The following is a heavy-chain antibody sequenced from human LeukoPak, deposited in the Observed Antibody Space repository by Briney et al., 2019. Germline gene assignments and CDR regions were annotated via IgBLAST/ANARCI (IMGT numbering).Heavy chain of an antibody. CDR1: GGSISSYY. Sequence: PSETLSLTCTVSGGSISSYYWSWIRQPPGKGLEWIGYIYYSGSTNYNPSLKSRVTISVDTSKNQFSLKLSSVTAADTAVYYCARVRWELLPLYYFDYWGQGTLVTVSS. J-gene: IGHJ4*02. CDR3: ARVRWELLPLYYFDY. D-gene: IGHD1-26*01. CDR2: IYYSGST. V-gene: IGHV4-59*01.